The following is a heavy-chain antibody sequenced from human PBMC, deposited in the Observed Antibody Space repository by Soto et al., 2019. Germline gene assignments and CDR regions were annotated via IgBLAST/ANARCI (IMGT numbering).Heavy chain of an antibody. Sequence: EVQLVESGGGLVQPGRSLRLSCTASGFIFDNHAMHWVRQAAGKGLEWVAGVTWNSVATGYADSVKGRFTISRDNAKNSLYLQMNSLSAEDTAVYFCVKEGGMKYFDFWGRGTVVTVSS. CDR2: VTWNSVAT. V-gene: IGHV3-9*01. J-gene: IGHJ2*01. CDR3: VKEGGMKYFDF. D-gene: IGHD3-16*01. CDR1: GFIFDNHA.